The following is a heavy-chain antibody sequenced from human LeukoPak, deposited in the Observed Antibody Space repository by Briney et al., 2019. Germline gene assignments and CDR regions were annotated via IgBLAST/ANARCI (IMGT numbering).Heavy chain of an antibody. V-gene: IGHV1-2*06. CDR1: GYTFTSYY. J-gene: IGHJ4*02. D-gene: IGHD3-10*01. CDR3: ARMYGSGSYLALDY. Sequence: ASVKVSCKASGYTFTSYYMHWVRQAPGQGLEWMGRINPNSGGTNYAQKFQGRVTMTRDTSISTAYMELSRLRSDDTAVYYCARMYGSGSYLALDYWGQGTLVTVSS. CDR2: INPNSGGT.